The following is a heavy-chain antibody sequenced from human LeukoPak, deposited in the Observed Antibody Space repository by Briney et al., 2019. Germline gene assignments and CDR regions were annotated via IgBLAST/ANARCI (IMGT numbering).Heavy chain of an antibody. D-gene: IGHD3-10*01. V-gene: IGHV4-4*08. Sequence: SSETLSLTCTVSGVSISGFHWNWIRQPPRKGLEWVGYSHTGGSISSNPSLNSRVAFSMDTSKNQVSLRLNSVTATDTAVYYCARRRGGFGEGEFDYWGQGIPVTVST. CDR2: SHTGGSI. J-gene: IGHJ4*02. CDR1: GVSISGFH. CDR3: ARRRGGFGEGEFDY.